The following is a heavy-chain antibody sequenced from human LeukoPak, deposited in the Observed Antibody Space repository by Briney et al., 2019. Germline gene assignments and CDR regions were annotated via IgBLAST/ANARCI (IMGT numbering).Heavy chain of an antibody. CDR2: ISGDGGST. Sequence: GGSLRLSCAASGFTFDDYAMHWVRQAPGKGLEWVSLISGDGGSTYYADSVKGRLTISRDNSKNSLYLQMNSLRTEDTALYYCAKVSSSWSNDDAFDIWGQGTMVTVSS. CDR1: GFTFDDYA. CDR3: AKVSSSWSNDDAFDI. J-gene: IGHJ3*02. D-gene: IGHD6-13*01. V-gene: IGHV3-43*02.